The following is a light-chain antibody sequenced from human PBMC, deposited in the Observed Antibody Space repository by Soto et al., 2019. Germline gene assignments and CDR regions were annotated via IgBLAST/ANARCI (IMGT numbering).Light chain of an antibody. V-gene: IGKV2-28*01. CDR3: MQALQTPLT. CDR1: QSLLHSNGYNY. J-gene: IGKJ3*01. CDR2: LGS. Sequence: DIVMTQSPLSLPVTPGEPASISCRSSQSLLHSNGYNYLDWYLQKPGQSPQLLIYLGSNRASGVPDRFSGSGSGTEFTLKISRVEADDVVVYYCMQALQTPLTFGPGTKGDIK.